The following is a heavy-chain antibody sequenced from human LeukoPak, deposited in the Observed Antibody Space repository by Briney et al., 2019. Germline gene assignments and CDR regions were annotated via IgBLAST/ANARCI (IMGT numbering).Heavy chain of an antibody. CDR1: GGSFSGYY. D-gene: IGHD6-19*01. CDR2: INHSGST. V-gene: IGHV4-34*01. Sequence: KPSETLSLTCAVYGGSFSGYYWSWIRQPPGKGLEWIGEINHSGSTYYNPSLKSRVTISVDTSKNQFSLKLSSVTAADTAVYYCARLFPSSVAAGWFDPWGQGTLVTVSS. CDR3: ARLFPSSVAAGWFDP. J-gene: IGHJ5*02.